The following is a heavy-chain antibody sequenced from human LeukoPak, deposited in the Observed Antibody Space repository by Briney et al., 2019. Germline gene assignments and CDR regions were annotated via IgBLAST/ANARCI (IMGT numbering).Heavy chain of an antibody. CDR2: INPNSGGT. V-gene: IGHV1-2*02. CDR1: GYTFTGYY. J-gene: IGHJ4*02. CDR3: ATDCSSTSCHLETDY. Sequence: GASVNVSCKASGYTFTGYYMHWVRQAPGQGLEWMGWINPNSGGTNYAQKFQGRVTMTRDTSISTAYMELSRLRSDDTAVYYCATDCSSTSCHLETDYWGQGTLVTVSS. D-gene: IGHD2-2*01.